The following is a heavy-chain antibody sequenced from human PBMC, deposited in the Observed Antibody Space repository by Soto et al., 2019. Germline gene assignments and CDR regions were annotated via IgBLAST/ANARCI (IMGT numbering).Heavy chain of an antibody. CDR1: GFTSSSYS. J-gene: IGHJ6*02. Sequence: GGSLRLSCAASGFTSSSYSMNWVRQAPGRGLEWVSYISTSSITIYYADSVKGRFTISRDNAKNSLYLQMNSLRAEDTAVYYCARDPFSGGMDVWGQGTTVTVSS. V-gene: IGHV3-48*01. CDR3: ARDPFSGGMDV. D-gene: IGHD3-3*02. CDR2: ISTSSITI.